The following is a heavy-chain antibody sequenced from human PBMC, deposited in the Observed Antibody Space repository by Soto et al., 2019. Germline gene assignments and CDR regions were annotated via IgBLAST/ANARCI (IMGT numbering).Heavy chain of an antibody. J-gene: IGHJ5*02. CDR3: ARIYCTTTTCDSWFDP. D-gene: IGHD2-2*01. Sequence: PGESLKISCTGFGYTFTTFWISWVRQMPGKGLEWMGRIDTGDTYATYSPAFQGHVTISADKATSTAYLQWSSLKASDTAMYFCARIYCTTTTCDSWFDPWGQGTLVTVSS. V-gene: IGHV5-10-1*01. CDR1: GYTFTTFW. CDR2: IDTGDTYA.